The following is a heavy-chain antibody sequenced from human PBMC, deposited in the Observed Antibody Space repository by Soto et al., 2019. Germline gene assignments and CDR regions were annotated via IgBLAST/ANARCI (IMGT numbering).Heavy chain of an antibody. J-gene: IGHJ3*02. CDR3: ARMGIAVAEDGAFDI. D-gene: IGHD6-19*01. V-gene: IGHV3-21*01. CDR2: ISSSSSYI. Sequence: PGVPMRLSCAASGFTFSSYIMNWVSQAKGKGLEWVSSISSSSSYIYYADSVKGRFTISRDNAKNSLYLQMNSLRAEDTAVYYCARMGIAVAEDGAFDIWGQGTMVTVSS. CDR1: GFTFSSYI.